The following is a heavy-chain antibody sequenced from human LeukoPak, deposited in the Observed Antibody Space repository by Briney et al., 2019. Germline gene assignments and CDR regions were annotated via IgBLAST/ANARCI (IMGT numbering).Heavy chain of an antibody. CDR2: IRYDGSNK. J-gene: IGHJ4*02. D-gene: IGHD6-13*01. Sequence: PGGSLRLSCAASGFTFSSYEMNWVRQAPGKGLEWVAFIRYDGSNKYYADSVKGRFTISRDNSKNTLYLQMNSLRAEDTAVYYCAGDSSSWPPYYFDYWGQGTLVTVSS. V-gene: IGHV3-30*02. CDR3: AGDSSSWPPYYFDY. CDR1: GFTFSSYE.